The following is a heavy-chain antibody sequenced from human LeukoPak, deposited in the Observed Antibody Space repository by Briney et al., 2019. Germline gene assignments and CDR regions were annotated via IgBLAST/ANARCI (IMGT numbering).Heavy chain of an antibody. CDR1: GFTFSSYT. CDR2: IISSSSFI. J-gene: IGHJ4*02. Sequence: PGGSLRLSCAASGFTFSSYTMNWVRQAPGKGREWVSSIISSSSFIYYADSVKGRFTISRDNAKNSLYLQMNSLRAEDTAVYYCARDFGGYCSSSSCYLGFLDYWGQGTLVTVSS. D-gene: IGHD2-2*01. CDR3: ARDFGGYCSSSSCYLGFLDY. V-gene: IGHV3-21*03.